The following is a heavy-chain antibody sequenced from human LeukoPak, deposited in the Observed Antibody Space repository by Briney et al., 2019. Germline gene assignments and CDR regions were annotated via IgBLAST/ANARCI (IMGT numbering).Heavy chain of an antibody. Sequence: SETLSLTCAVYGGSFSGYYWSWIRQPPGKGLEWIGEINHSGSTNYNSSLKSRVTISVDTSKNQFSLKLSSVTAADTAVYYCARGGEVTTFDYWGQGTLVTVSS. V-gene: IGHV4-34*01. CDR2: INHSGST. J-gene: IGHJ4*02. CDR1: GGSFSGYY. CDR3: ARGGEVTTFDY. D-gene: IGHD1-1*01.